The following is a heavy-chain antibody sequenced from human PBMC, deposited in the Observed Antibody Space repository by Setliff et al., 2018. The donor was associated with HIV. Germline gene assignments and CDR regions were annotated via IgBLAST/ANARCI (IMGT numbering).Heavy chain of an antibody. Sequence: LRLSCAASGLIFSSYWMSWVRQAPGKGLEWVANIKQDGSEKYYVDSVKGRFTISRDNAKNSLYLQMNSLRAEDTAVYYCATDRGTYSGQGTLVTVSS. CDR2: IKQDGSEK. D-gene: IGHD1-7*01. CDR3: ATDRGTY. CDR1: GLIFSSYW. J-gene: IGHJ4*02. V-gene: IGHV3-7*03.